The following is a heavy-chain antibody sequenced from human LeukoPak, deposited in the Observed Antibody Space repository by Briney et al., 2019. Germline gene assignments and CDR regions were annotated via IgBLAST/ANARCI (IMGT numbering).Heavy chain of an antibody. CDR1: GFTFSSYS. J-gene: IGHJ4*02. CDR3: AREAGLQQYYFDY. D-gene: IGHD5-24*01. CDR2: ISSSSSYI. V-gene: IGHV3-21*01. Sequence: GGSLRLSCAASGFTFSSYSMNWVRQAPGKGLEWVSSISSSSSYIYYADSVKGRFTISRDNAKNSLYLQMNSLRAEDTAVYYCAREAGLQQYYFDYWGQGTLVTVSS.